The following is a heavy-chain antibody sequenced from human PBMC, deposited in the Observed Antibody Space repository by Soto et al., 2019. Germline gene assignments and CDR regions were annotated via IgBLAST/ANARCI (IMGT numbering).Heavy chain of an antibody. J-gene: IGHJ6*03. Sequence: ASVKVSCKASGYTFTNYGITWVRQAPGQGLEWMGGIGAYNGDTHYTEKLQGRVTMTTDTSTSTAYMELRGLKSDDTAVYYCASVRQLVGYFYYFMEVWGKGTTVSVAS. CDR3: ASVRQLVGYFYYFMEV. CDR1: GYTFTNYG. D-gene: IGHD6-6*01. CDR2: IGAYNGDT. V-gene: IGHV1-18*01.